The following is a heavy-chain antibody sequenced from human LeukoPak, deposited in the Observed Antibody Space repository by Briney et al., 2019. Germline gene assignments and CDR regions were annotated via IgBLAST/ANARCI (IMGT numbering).Heavy chain of an antibody. CDR2: INPNSGGT. CDR1: GYTFTGYY. Sequence: GASVKVSCKASGYTFTGYYMHWVRQAPGQGLEWMGWINPNSGGTNYAQKFQGRVTMTRDTSTSTAYMELSRLRSDDTAVYYCARLDTAMVLYSFDYWGQGTLVTVSS. D-gene: IGHD5-18*01. CDR3: ARLDTAMVLYSFDY. V-gene: IGHV1-2*02. J-gene: IGHJ4*02.